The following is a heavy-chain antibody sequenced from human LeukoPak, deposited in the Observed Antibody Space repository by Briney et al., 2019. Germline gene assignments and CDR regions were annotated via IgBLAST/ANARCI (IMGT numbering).Heavy chain of an antibody. J-gene: IGHJ4*02. CDR3: ARARRYRSSWYHDY. CDR1: GFSFSTYT. D-gene: IGHD6-13*01. V-gene: IGHV3-48*02. Sequence: GGSLRLSCAASGFSFSTYTMNWARQARGKGLDWVSYISSSSSTIYYADSVKGRFIISRDNANNSLYLQMNSLRDEDTAVYYCARARRYRSSWYHDYWGQGSLVTVSS. CDR2: ISSSSSTI.